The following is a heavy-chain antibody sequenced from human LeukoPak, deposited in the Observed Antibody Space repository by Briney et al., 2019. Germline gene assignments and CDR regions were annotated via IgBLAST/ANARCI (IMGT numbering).Heavy chain of an antibody. CDR2: ISSSSSYI. CDR3: ARLRRDGYNSEY. D-gene: IGHD5-24*01. CDR1: GFTFSSYS. J-gene: IGHJ4*02. Sequence: GGSLRLSCAASGFTFSSYSMNWVRQAPGKGLEWVSSISSSSSYIYYADSVKGRFTISRGNAKNSLYLQMNSLRAEDTAVYYCARLRRDGYNSEYWGQGTLVTVSS. V-gene: IGHV3-21*01.